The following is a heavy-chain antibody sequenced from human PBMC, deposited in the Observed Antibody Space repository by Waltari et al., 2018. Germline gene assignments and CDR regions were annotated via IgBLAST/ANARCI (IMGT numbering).Heavy chain of an antibody. Sequence: QLQLQESGPRLVRPSETLSLICRVSGVSITSNRHYWAWLRQSPGQGLEWIGTVSYSGTTYISPSLKSRVSVSRDTSKNQVSLIWGSVTAADMAVYYCATYIGASVGTAAFVVWGQGTMVTVSS. J-gene: IGHJ3*01. CDR3: ATYIGASVGTAAFVV. CDR2: VSYSGTT. D-gene: IGHD5-12*01. CDR1: GVSITSNRHY. V-gene: IGHV4-39*01.